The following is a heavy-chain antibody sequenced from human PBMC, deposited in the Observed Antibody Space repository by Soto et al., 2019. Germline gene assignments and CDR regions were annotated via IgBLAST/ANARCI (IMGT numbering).Heavy chain of an antibody. CDR3: ARDAADTPMVY. J-gene: IGHJ4*02. V-gene: IGHV1-69*01. CDR2: IIPQFPTP. Sequence: QVQLVQSGAEVRKPGSSVKLSGESSGGSFRSNAISWVRQAHGQGLEWMGAIIPQFPTPYYAQKFQGRVTITADESTSTAYMALNSLRSDDTAVYFCARDAADTPMVYWGQGTLLTVSS. CDR1: GGSFRSNA. D-gene: IGHD5-18*01.